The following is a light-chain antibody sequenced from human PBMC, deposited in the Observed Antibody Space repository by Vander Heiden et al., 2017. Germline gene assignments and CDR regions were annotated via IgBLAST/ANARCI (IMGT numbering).Light chain of an antibody. CDR3: ASYRSGSTLV. Sequence: QSALTQPALVSGSPRQSITILCTGTSSDVGGYSYVSWYQHHPGKAPELMISEVSNRPSGISNRFSGSKSGNTASLTISGLQAEDEADYYCASYRSGSTLVFGGGTKVTVL. CDR2: EVS. CDR1: SSDVGGYSY. V-gene: IGLV2-14*01. J-gene: IGLJ2*01.